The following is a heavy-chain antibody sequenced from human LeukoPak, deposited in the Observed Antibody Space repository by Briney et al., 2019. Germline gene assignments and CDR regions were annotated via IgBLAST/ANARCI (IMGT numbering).Heavy chain of an antibody. CDR3: ARGLKGFNL. CDR2: IKQDGSQK. CDR1: GFYFNAYL. J-gene: IGHJ5*02. V-gene: IGHV3-7*04. Sequence: WGSLSLTCVASGFYFNAYLLSWVRQAPGKGLEWVANIKQDGSQKFYLDSVKGRFTISRDNGNNSLYLHMSRLRVEDTAVYHCARGLKGFNLWGQGTLVTVSS.